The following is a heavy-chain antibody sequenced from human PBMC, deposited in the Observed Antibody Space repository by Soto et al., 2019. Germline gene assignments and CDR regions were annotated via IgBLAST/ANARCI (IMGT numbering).Heavy chain of an antibody. V-gene: IGHV3-30-3*01. CDR3: AREGYYDFENGMDV. Sequence: PGGSLRLSCAASGFTFSSYAMHWVRQAPGKGLEWVAVIWYDGSNKYYADSVKGRFTISRDNSKNTLYLQMNSLRAEDTAVYYCAREGYYDFENGMDVWGQGTTVTVSS. D-gene: IGHD3-3*01. CDR2: IWYDGSNK. CDR1: GFTFSSYA. J-gene: IGHJ6*02.